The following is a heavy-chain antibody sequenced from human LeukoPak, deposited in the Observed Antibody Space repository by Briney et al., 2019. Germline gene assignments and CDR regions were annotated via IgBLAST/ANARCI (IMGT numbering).Heavy chain of an antibody. D-gene: IGHD3-9*01. J-gene: IGHJ3*02. Sequence: PSETLSLTCTVSGGSLSSYYWSWIRQPPGKGLEWIGYIYYSGSTNYNPSLKSRVTIPVDTSKNQFSLKLSSVTAADTAVYYCARARGDMLTGDFWSDLDAFDIWGQGTMVTVSS. V-gene: IGHV4-59*01. CDR1: GGSLSSYY. CDR2: IYYSGST. CDR3: ARARGDMLTGDFWSDLDAFDI.